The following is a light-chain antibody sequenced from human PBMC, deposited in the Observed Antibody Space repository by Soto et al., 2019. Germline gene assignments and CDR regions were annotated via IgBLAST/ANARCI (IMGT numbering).Light chain of an antibody. Sequence: EIVLTQSPATLSLSPGERATLSCRASQSIRSPFLAWYQQKPGQAPRLFIHGASSRATGIPDRFSGSGTGTAFTLTITRLEPEDCAVYYCGSDEWTCGQGTKVE. V-gene: IGKV3-20*01. CDR3: GSDEWT. J-gene: IGKJ1*01. CDR2: GAS. CDR1: QSIRSPF.